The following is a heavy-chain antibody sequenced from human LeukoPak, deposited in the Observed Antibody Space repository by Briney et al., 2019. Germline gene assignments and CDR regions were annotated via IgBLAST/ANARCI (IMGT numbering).Heavy chain of an antibody. CDR2: IVVGSGNT. CDR3: AAGRNSWELPDY. CDR1: GFTFTSSA. V-gene: IGHV1-58*02. Sequence: TSVKVSCKASGFTFTSSATQWVRQARGQRLEWIGWIVVGSGNTNYAQKFQERVTITRDMSTSTAYMKLSSLGSEDTAVYYCAAGRNSWELPDYWGQGTLVTVSS. J-gene: IGHJ4*02. D-gene: IGHD1-26*01.